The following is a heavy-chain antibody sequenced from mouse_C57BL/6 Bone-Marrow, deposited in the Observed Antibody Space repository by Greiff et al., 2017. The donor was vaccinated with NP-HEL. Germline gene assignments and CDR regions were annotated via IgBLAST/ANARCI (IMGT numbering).Heavy chain of an antibody. V-gene: IGHV5-12*01. CDR3: ARPRYGSSPAWFAY. CDR2: ISNGGGST. CDR1: GFTFSDYY. J-gene: IGHJ3*01. Sequence: DVHLVESGGGLVQPGGSLKLSCAASGFTFSDYYMYWVRQTPEKRLEWVAYISNGGGSTYYPDTVKGRFTISRDNAKNTLYLQMSRLKSEDTAMYYCARPRYGSSPAWFAYWGQGTLVTVSA. D-gene: IGHD1-1*01.